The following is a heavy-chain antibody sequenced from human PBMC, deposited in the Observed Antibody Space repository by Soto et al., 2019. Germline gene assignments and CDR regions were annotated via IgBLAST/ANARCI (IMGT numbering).Heavy chain of an antibody. J-gene: IGHJ5*02. CDR1: GGSISSSSYF. CDR2: IYYSGST. D-gene: IGHD2-15*01. CDR3: ARHRSDFWFDP. Sequence: QLQLQESGPGLVKPSETLSLTCTVSGGSISSSSYFWGWIRQPPGKGLEWIGSIYYSGSTYYNPYLKSRVTVYVETSKNQFSLMLSSVTAADTAVYYCARHRSDFWFDPWGQGTLVTVSS. V-gene: IGHV4-39*01.